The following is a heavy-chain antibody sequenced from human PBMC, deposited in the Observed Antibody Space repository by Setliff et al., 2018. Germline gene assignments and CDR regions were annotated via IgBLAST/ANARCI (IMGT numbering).Heavy chain of an antibody. V-gene: IGHV1-18*01. CDR2: INNYNFNT. Sequence: VKVSCKSSGFTFTDYGITWVRQVPGQGLEWMGWINNYNFNTQYAQKFQGRVTVTTDTSTTTAYMELRSLRADDTAVYYCARINFYVSSGYYYAPELWGQGTVVTVS. CDR1: GFTFTDYG. D-gene: IGHD3-22*01. J-gene: IGHJ4*02. CDR3: ARINFYVSSGYYYAPEL.